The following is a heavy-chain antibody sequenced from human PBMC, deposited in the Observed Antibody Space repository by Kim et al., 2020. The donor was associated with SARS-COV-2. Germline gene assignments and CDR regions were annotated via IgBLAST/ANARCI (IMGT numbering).Heavy chain of an antibody. CDR2: ISYDGSNK. CDR1: GFTFSSYG. V-gene: IGHV3-30*18. J-gene: IGHJ4*02. CDR3: AKYSRWSSGDFDY. Sequence: GRSLRLSCAASGFTFSSYGMHWVRQAPGKGLEWVAVISYDGSNKYYADSVKGRFTISRDNSKNTLYLQMNSLRAEDTAVYYCAKYSRWSSGDFDYWGQGT. D-gene: IGHD6-19*01.